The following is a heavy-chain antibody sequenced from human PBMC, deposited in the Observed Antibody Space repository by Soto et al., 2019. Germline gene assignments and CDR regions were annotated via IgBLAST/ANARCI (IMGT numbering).Heavy chain of an antibody. CDR2: IIPIFGTA. Sequence: QAQLVQSGAEVKKPGSSVKVSCKASGGTFSSYAISWVRQAPGQGLEWMGGIIPIFGTANYAQKFQGRVTITADESTSTAYMELSSLRSEDTAVYYCARGYYYDSSGYYSNAYYLDYWGQGTLVTVSS. V-gene: IGHV1-69*01. D-gene: IGHD3-22*01. CDR3: ARGYYYDSSGYYSNAYYLDY. J-gene: IGHJ4*02. CDR1: GGTFSSYA.